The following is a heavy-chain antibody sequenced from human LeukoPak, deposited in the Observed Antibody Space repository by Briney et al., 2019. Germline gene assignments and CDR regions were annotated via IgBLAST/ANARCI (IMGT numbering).Heavy chain of an antibody. J-gene: IGHJ2*01. CDR2: INHSGST. V-gene: IGHV4-34*01. CDR3: ARRSQYDSSLFWNFDL. Sequence: KPSETLSLTCAVYGGPFSGYFWSWIRQSPGKGLEWIGEINHSGSTNYNPTLKRRVTISVDTSKNQFSLRMSSVTAADTAVYYCARRSQYDSSLFWNFDLGGRGTLVTVSS. CDR1: GGPFSGYF. D-gene: IGHD6-6*01.